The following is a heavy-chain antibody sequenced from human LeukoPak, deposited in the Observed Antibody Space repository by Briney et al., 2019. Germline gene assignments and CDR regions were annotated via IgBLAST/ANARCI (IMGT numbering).Heavy chain of an antibody. D-gene: IGHD3-3*01. Sequence: ASVKVSCKASGYTFTSYDINWVRQATGQGLEWMGWMNPNSGNTGYAQKFQGRVTMTRNTSISTACMELSSLRSEDTAVYYCARGYDFWSGYYNYYYYGMDVWGQGTTVTVSS. CDR3: ARGYDFWSGYYNYYYYGMDV. V-gene: IGHV1-8*01. CDR1: GYTFTSYD. J-gene: IGHJ6*02. CDR2: MNPNSGNT.